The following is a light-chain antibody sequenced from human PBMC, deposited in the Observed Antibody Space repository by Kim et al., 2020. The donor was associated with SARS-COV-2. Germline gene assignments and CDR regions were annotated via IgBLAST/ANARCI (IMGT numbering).Light chain of an antibody. CDR1: QSISSY. CDR3: QQSYSTPIT. CDR2: AAS. V-gene: IGKV1-39*01. J-gene: IGKJ3*01. Sequence: ASVGDRVTITCRASQSISSYLNWYQQKPGKAPKLLIYAASSLQSGVPSRFSGSGSGTDFTLTISSLQPEDFATYYCQQSYSTPITFGPGTKVDIK.